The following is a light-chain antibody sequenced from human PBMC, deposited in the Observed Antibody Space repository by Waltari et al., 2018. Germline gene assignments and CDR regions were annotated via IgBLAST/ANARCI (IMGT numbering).Light chain of an antibody. CDR1: SRDVGSFNL. CDR2: QVS. Sequence: QSALTQPAPVSGSPGQAITIPCPGTSRDVGSFNLVSWYQQHPNKATKLMIYQVSKRPSGLSNRFSGSKSGNTASLTISGLQAEDEAEYYCCSYGGSSTFVIFGGGTKLTVL. CDR3: CSYGGSSTFVI. J-gene: IGLJ2*01. V-gene: IGLV2-23*02.